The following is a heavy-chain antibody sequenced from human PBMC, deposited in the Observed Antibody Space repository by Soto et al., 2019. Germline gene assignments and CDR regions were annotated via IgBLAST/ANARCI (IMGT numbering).Heavy chain of an antibody. CDR2: ISAYNGNT. Sequence: ASVKVSCKASGYTFTSYGISWVRQAPGQGLEWMGWISAYNGNTNYAQKLQGRVTMTTDTSTSTAYMELRSLRSDDTAVYYCARGMDIVVVPAATDYYYYGMDVLGQGTTVTVSS. V-gene: IGHV1-18*01. J-gene: IGHJ6*02. D-gene: IGHD2-2*03. CDR1: GYTFTSYG. CDR3: ARGMDIVVVPAATDYYYYGMDV.